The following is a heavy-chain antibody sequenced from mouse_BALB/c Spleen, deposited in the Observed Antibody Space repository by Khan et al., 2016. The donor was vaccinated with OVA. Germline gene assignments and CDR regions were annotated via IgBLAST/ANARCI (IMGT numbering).Heavy chain of an antibody. CDR3: AQPSYDPRFFEV. Sequence: VQLQQSGAELVKPGASVRLSCTASGFNIKDTYIHWVKQRPEQGLEWIGRIAPANGNTKYDPKFQDKATITSDTSSNTSYLQLSSLTSEDTAVYDCAQPSYDPRFFEVWGAGTTVTVSS. J-gene: IGHJ1*01. CDR1: GFNIKDTY. D-gene: IGHD2-3*01. V-gene: IGHV14-3*02. CDR2: IAPANGNT.